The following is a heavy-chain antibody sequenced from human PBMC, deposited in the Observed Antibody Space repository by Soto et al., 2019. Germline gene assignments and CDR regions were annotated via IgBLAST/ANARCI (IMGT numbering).Heavy chain of an antibody. V-gene: IGHV1-18*01. J-gene: IGHJ5*02. Sequence: GASVKVSCKASGYTFSNYGMSWVRQAPGQGLEWMGWISAYNGYTKYAQKFQGRVTMTTDTSTSTGYMELRSLRSDDTAVYYCVRRIAVGGKGWFDPWGRGILVTVSS. D-gene: IGHD6-13*01. CDR1: GYTFSNYG. CDR3: VRRIAVGGKGWFDP. CDR2: ISAYNGYT.